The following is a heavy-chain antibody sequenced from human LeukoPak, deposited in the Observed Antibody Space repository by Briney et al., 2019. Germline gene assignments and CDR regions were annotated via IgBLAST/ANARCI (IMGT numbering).Heavy chain of an antibody. CDR1: GYTFTGYY. Sequence: GASVKVSCKASGYTFTGYYMHWVRQAPGQGPEWMGWINPNSGGTNYAQKFQGRVTMTRDTSTSTAYMELSRLRSDDTAVYYCAREGQQLVRTDAFDIWGQGTMVTVSS. J-gene: IGHJ3*02. D-gene: IGHD6-13*01. V-gene: IGHV1-2*02. CDR3: AREGQQLVRTDAFDI. CDR2: INPNSGGT.